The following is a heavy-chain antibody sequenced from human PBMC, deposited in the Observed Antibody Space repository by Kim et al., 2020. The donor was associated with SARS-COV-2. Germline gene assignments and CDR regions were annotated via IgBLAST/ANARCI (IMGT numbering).Heavy chain of an antibody. CDR2: IYSGGST. V-gene: IGHV3-66*01. J-gene: IGHJ3*02. CDR3: ARDKGDYYDSSGSDAFDI. Sequence: GGSLRLSCAASGFTVSSNYMSWVRQAPGKGLEWVSVIYSGGSTYYADSVKGRFTISRDNSKNTLYLQMNSLRAEDTAVYYCARDKGDYYDSSGSDAFDIWGQGTMVTVSS. CDR1: GFTVSSNY. D-gene: IGHD3-22*01.